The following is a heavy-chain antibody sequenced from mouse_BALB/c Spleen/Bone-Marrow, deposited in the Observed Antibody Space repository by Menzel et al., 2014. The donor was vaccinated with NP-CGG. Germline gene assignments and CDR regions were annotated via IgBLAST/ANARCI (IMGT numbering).Heavy chain of an antibody. CDR2: IDPGTGRT. Sequence: QVQLQQSGAELVKPGASVKLSCKASGYTFASYWMHWVKQRPGQGLEWIGEIDPGTGRTDYIKKFKSRATLTVDKSSSTACMHLSSLASEDSAVYYCARVSGYDYWGQGTTLTVSS. CDR3: ARVSGYDY. J-gene: IGHJ2*01. D-gene: IGHD2-2*01. CDR1: GYTFASYW. V-gene: IGHV1S81*02.